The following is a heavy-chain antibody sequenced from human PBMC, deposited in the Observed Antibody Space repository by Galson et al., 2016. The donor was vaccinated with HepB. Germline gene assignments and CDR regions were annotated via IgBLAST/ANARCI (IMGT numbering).Heavy chain of an antibody. CDR3: TRTTHRGRKLAFDV. CDR2: TYYRSAWYS. Sequence: CAISGDSVSNHSAAWNWVRQSPSRGLEWLGRTYYRSAWYSEYTPSLRGRIIVNPDTSTNQFSLQLNSVTPEDTAIYYCTRTTHRGRKLAFDVWGQGILVTVSS. J-gene: IGHJ4*02. D-gene: IGHD2/OR15-2a*01. CDR1: GDSVSNHSAA. V-gene: IGHV6-1*01.